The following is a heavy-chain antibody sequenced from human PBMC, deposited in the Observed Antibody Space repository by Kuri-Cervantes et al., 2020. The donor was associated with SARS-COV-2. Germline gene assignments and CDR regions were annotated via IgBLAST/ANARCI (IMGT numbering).Heavy chain of an antibody. CDR2: IYPGDSDT. Sequence: KVPSKGLGNSFTSYWIGWVRQMPGKGLEWMGIIYPGDSDTRYSPSFQGQVIISADKSINTAFLQWSSLKASDTAMYYCARRAYGEQVDYYYMDVWGKGTTVTVSS. CDR1: GNSFTSYW. D-gene: IGHD4-17*01. V-gene: IGHV5-51*01. J-gene: IGHJ6*03. CDR3: ARRAYGEQVDYYYMDV.